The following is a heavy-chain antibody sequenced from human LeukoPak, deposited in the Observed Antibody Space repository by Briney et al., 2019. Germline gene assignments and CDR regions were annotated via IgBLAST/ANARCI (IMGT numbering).Heavy chain of an antibody. CDR1: GGSISSYY. CDR2: IYYSGST. D-gene: IGHD3-10*01. Sequence: SETRSLTGTVSGGSISSYYWSWIRQPPGKGLEWIGYIYYSGSTNYNPSLKSRVTISVDTSKNQFSLKLSSVTAADTAVYYCARKKSGSGSYNLDYWGQGTLVTVSS. V-gene: IGHV4-59*01. CDR3: ARKKSGSGSYNLDY. J-gene: IGHJ4*02.